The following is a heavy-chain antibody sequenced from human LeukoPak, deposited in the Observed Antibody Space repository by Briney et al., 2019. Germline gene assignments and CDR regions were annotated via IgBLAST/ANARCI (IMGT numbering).Heavy chain of an antibody. J-gene: IGHJ4*02. D-gene: IGHD3-3*01. Sequence: KPSETLSLTCAVYGGSFSGYYWSWIRQPPGKGLEWIGEINHSGSTNYNPSLKSRVTISVDTSKNQFSLKLSSVTAADTAVYYCARGSRSDFWSGYYTRVLGYFDYWGQETLVTVSS. CDR1: GGSFSGYY. CDR2: INHSGST. CDR3: ARGSRSDFWSGYYTRVLGYFDY. V-gene: IGHV4-34*01.